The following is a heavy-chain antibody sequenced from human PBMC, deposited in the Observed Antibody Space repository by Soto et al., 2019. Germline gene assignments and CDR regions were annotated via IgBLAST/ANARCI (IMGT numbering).Heavy chain of an antibody. J-gene: IGHJ5*02. CDR3: ARAGEAAAGTGWFDP. Sequence: SQTLSLTCVISGDSVSSNSAAWNWIRQSPSRGLEWLGRTYYRSKWCNDYAVSVKSRITINPDTSKNHFSLQLNSVTAADTAVYYCARAGEAAAGTGWFDPWGQGTLVTVSS. CDR1: GDSVSSNSAA. CDR2: TYYRSKWCN. V-gene: IGHV6-1*01. D-gene: IGHD6-13*01.